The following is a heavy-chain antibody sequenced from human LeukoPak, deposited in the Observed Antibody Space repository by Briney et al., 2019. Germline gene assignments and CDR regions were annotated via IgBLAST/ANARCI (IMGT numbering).Heavy chain of an antibody. D-gene: IGHD5-12*01. CDR3: VKELTAATIPTFFDY. J-gene: IGHJ4*02. CDR1: XDYA. Sequence: XDYAXHWVRHAPGKGLEWXXLISGDGITYYADSAKGRFTISRDNSKNDLELKRKSLKSEDTALYYCVKELTAATIPTFFDYWGQGTLVTVST. V-gene: IGHV3-43*02. CDR2: ISGDGIT.